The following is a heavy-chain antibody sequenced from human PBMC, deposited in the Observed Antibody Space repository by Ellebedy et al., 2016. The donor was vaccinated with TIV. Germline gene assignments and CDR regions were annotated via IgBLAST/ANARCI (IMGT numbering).Heavy chain of an antibody. CDR3: VKGLSQLLCYFDY. V-gene: IGHV3-64D*06. D-gene: IGHD2-2*01. J-gene: IGHJ4*02. Sequence: GGSLRLXCAASGFTFSSYAMHWVRQAPGKGLEYVSAISSNGGSTYYAGSVKGRFTISRDNSKNTLYLQMSSLRAEDTAVYYCVKGLSQLLCYFDYWGQGTLVTVSS. CDR2: ISSNGGST. CDR1: GFTFSSYA.